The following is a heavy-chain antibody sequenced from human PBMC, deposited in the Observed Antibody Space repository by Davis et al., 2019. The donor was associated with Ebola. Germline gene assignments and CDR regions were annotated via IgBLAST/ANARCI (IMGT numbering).Heavy chain of an antibody. D-gene: IGHD2-2*01. Sequence: GGSLRLSCAASGFTFSSYRMICVRQAPGKGLEWVSSISSGSSYIYYADSVRGRFTISRDNAKDSLYLQMNSLRAEDTAVYYCAREGLCSSASCLDYWGQGTLVTVSS. CDR3: AREGLCSSASCLDY. CDR2: ISSGSSYI. V-gene: IGHV3-21*01. CDR1: GFTFSSYR. J-gene: IGHJ4*02.